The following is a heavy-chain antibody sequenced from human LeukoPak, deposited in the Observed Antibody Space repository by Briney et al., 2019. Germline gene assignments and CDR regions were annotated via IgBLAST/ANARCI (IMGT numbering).Heavy chain of an antibody. Sequence: SETLSLTCTVSGGSISSGGYSWSWIRQPPGKGLEWIGYIYHSGSTYYNPSLKSRVTISVDRSKNQFSLKLSSVTAADTAVYYCARQTGSNYWYFDLWGRGTLVTVSS. CDR3: ARQTGSNYWYFDL. CDR1: GGSISSGGYS. J-gene: IGHJ2*01. CDR2: IYHSGST. V-gene: IGHV4-30-2*01.